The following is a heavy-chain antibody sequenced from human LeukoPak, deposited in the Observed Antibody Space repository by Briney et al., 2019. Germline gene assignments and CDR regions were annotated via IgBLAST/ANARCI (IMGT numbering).Heavy chain of an antibody. CDR1: GGTFSSYA. CDR3: ARGSGYCSGGSCRNWFDP. J-gene: IGHJ5*02. D-gene: IGHD2-15*01. Sequence: SVRVSCKASGGTFSSYAISWVRQAPGQGLEWMGGIIPIFGTANYAQKFQGRVTITADESTSTAYMELSSLRSEDTAVYYCARGSGYCSGGSCRNWFDPWGQGTLVTVSS. V-gene: IGHV1-69*13. CDR2: IIPIFGTA.